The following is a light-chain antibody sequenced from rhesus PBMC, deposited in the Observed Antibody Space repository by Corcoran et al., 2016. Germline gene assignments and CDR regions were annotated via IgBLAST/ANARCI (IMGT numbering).Light chain of an antibody. CDR1: ENVNNY. CDR2: KAS. CDR3: QHGYGTPYS. V-gene: IGKV1-74*01. Sequence: DIQMTQSPSSLSASVGDRVTITCRASENVNNYLNWYQQKPGKAPKLLIYKASTLQSGVPSRFSGSGSGTDYTFTISSLQPVDVATYYCQHGYGTPYSFGQGTKVEIK. J-gene: IGKJ2*01.